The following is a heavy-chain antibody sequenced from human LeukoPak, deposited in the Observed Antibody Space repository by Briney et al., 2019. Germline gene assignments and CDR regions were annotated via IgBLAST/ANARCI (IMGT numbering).Heavy chain of an antibody. V-gene: IGHV3-23*01. CDR1: GFTFSTFA. CDR3: AKGEFWSAYYN. D-gene: IGHD3-3*01. J-gene: IGHJ4*02. CDR2: ISDAAGTT. Sequence: HAGGSLRLSCAASGFTFSTFAMNWVRQAPGKGLEWVSTISDAAGTTYYAASVRGRFTISRDNSKNTLYLQMNSLRAEDTAVYYCAKGEFWSAYYNWGQGTLVTVSS.